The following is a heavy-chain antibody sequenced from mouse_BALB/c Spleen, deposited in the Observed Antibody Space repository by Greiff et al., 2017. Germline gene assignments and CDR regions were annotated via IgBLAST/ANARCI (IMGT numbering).Heavy chain of an antibody. V-gene: IGHV1-4*02. D-gene: IGHD1-1*01. CDR2: INPSSGYT. CDR3: ARRRIIYYGRGGFAY. J-gene: IGHJ3*01. CDR1: GYTFTSYT. Sequence: VQLQQSAAELARPGASVKMSCKASGYTFTSYTMHWVKQRPGQGLEWIGYINPSSGYTEYNQKFKDKTTLTADKSSSTAYMQLSSLTSEDSAVYYCARRRIIYYGRGGFAYWGQGTLVTVSA.